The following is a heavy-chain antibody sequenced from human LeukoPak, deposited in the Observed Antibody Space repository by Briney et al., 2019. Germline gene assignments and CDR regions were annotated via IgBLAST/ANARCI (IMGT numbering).Heavy chain of an antibody. V-gene: IGHV3-30*02. CDR3: ATRNSGSYYGSGYYFDY. D-gene: IGHD1-26*01. CDR2: IRYDGSNK. J-gene: IGHJ4*02. CDR1: GFTFSSYG. Sequence: GESLRLSCAASGFTFSSYGMHWVRQAPGKGLEWVAFIRYDGSNKYYADSVKGRFTISRDNSKNTLYLQMNSLRAEDTAVYYCATRNSGSYYGSGYYFDYWGQGTLVTVSS.